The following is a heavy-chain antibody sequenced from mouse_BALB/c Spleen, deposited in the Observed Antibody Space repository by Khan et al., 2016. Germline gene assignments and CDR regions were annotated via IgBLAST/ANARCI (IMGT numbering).Heavy chain of an antibody. CDR1: AFTFKDYS. CDR3: ALYDYVGFPG. CDR2: IKTETDNP. J-gene: IGHJ3*01. D-gene: IGHD1-2*01. Sequence: QIQLVQSGPELKKPGETVKISCKASAFTFKDYSIHWVKLAPGEGLKWMGLIKTETDNPAYADDFKGRFAFSLEISASTAYLQINNLKNEDTATYFCALYDYVGFPGWGQGTLVTVSA. V-gene: IGHV9-2-1*01.